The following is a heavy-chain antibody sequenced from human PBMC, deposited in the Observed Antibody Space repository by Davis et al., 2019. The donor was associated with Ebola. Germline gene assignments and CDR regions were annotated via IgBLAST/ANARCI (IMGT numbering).Heavy chain of an antibody. V-gene: IGHV3-7*03. CDR3: ARARPIDC. CDR1: GFIFSNYW. CDR2: IKQDESLK. Sequence: GESLKISCAASGFIFSNYWMSWVRQAPGKGPEWVAIIKQDESLKYYVDSVKGRFTISRDNAKNSLFLQMDSLRAEDTALYHCARARPIDCWGQGTLVIVSS. D-gene: IGHD6-6*01. J-gene: IGHJ4*02.